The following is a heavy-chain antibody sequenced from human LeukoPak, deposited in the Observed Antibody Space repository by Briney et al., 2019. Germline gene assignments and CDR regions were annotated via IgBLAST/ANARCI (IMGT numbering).Heavy chain of an antibody. CDR3: ARTDSSGYYDHDAFDI. J-gene: IGHJ3*02. CDR1: GGSVSSGSYY. Sequence: SETLSLTCTVFGGSVSSGSYYWAWIRQPPGKGLEWIGYIYYSGSTNYNPSLKSRVTISVDTSKNQFSLKLSSVTAADTAVYYCARTDSSGYYDHDAFDIWGQGTMVTVSS. D-gene: IGHD3-22*01. V-gene: IGHV4-61*01. CDR2: IYYSGST.